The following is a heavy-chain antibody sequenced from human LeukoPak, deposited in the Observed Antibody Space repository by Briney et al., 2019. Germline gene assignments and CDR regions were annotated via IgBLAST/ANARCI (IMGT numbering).Heavy chain of an antibody. CDR1: GYTFTGYY. Sequence: GASVKVSCKASGYTFTGYYIHWVRQAPGQGLEWMGWINPNSGGTNNAQKFQGRVTMTRDTSISTAYMELRSLRSDDTAVYYCARTVSSSWYLMPTYYYYYYYMDVWGKGTTVTVSS. CDR3: ARTVSSSWYLMPTYYYYYYYMDV. CDR2: INPNSGGT. V-gene: IGHV1-2*02. J-gene: IGHJ6*03. D-gene: IGHD6-13*01.